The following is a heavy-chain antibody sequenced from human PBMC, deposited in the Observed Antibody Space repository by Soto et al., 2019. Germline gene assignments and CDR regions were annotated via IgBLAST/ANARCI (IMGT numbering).Heavy chain of an antibody. CDR3: ARVNYGNYYYYYGMDV. Sequence: SETLSLTCIVSGGSISNYYWSWIRQPPGKGLEWIGYIYYSGSTNYNPSLKSRVTISVDTSKNQFSLKLNSVTAADTAVYYCARVNYGNYYYYYGMDVWGQGTTVTVSS. D-gene: IGHD4-17*01. J-gene: IGHJ6*02. CDR1: GGSISNYY. CDR2: IYYSGST. V-gene: IGHV4-59*01.